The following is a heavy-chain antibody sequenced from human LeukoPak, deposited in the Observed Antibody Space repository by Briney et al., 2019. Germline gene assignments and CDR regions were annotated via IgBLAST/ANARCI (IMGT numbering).Heavy chain of an antibody. V-gene: IGHV3-66*01. J-gene: IGHJ4*02. CDR1: GFTVTTNY. Sequence: PGGSLRLSCAASGFTVTTNYISWVRQAPGKGLDWVSVIHSGGSSDYADSVKGRFIISRDTSKNTVYLQMNSLRGEDTAVYYCASGRLSGKGFDYWGQGSLVTVSS. CDR3: ASGRLSGKGFDY. D-gene: IGHD1-26*01. CDR2: IHSGGSS.